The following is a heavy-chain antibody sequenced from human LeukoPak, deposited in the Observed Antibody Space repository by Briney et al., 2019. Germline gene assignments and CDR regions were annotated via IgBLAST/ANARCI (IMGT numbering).Heavy chain of an antibody. CDR2: IYYSGST. CDR1: GGSISSYY. V-gene: IGHV4-59*01. J-gene: IGHJ4*02. Sequence: PSETLSLTCTVSGGSISSYYWSWIRQPPGKGLEYIGYIYYSGSTNYNPSLKSRVTMSVDTSKNQVSLKLSSVTAADTAVYYCARTGSTVTMLYPFDHWGQGTLVTVSS. D-gene: IGHD4-17*01. CDR3: ARTGSTVTMLYPFDH.